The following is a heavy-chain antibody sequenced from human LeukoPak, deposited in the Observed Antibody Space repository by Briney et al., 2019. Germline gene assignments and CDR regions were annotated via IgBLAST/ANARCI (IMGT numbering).Heavy chain of an antibody. Sequence: ASVKVSCKASGYTFTSYDINWVRRATGQGLEWMGWMNPNSGNTGYAQKFQGRVTMTRNTSISTAYVELSSLRSEDTAVYYCARGYTDMVRGVITHYMDVWGKGTTVTVSS. CDR1: GYTFTSYD. D-gene: IGHD3-10*01. CDR3: ARGYTDMVRGVITHYMDV. J-gene: IGHJ6*03. CDR2: MNPNSGNT. V-gene: IGHV1-8*01.